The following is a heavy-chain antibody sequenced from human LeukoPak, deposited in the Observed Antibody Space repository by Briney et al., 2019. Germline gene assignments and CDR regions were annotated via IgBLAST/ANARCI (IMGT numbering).Heavy chain of an antibody. CDR3: ARDPNGDYIGTFDM. CDR1: EFTFSSYG. CDR2: ISGSGGST. D-gene: IGHD4-17*01. V-gene: IGHV3-23*01. Sequence: GGSLRLSCAASEFTFSSYGMSWVRQAPGKGLEWVSSISGSGGSTQYADSVQGRFAISRDNSKNTLYLQMNSLRVEDTAMYFCARDPNGDYIGTFDMWGRGTMVSVSS. J-gene: IGHJ3*02.